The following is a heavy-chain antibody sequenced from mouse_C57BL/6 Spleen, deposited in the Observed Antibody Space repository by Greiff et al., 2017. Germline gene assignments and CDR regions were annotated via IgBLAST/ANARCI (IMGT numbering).Heavy chain of an antibody. Sequence: QVQLQQSGPELVKPGASVTISCKASGYAFSSSWMNWVKQRPGKGLEWLGRIYPGDGDTNDNGKFKGKATLTADKTSRTAYMQLSSLTSEDSAVYFCARDPSYEYDWGGYFDDWGQGTTLTVSS. CDR2: IYPGDGDT. CDR3: ARDPSYEYDWGGYFDD. D-gene: IGHD2-4*01. J-gene: IGHJ2*01. CDR1: GYAFSSSW. V-gene: IGHV1-82*01.